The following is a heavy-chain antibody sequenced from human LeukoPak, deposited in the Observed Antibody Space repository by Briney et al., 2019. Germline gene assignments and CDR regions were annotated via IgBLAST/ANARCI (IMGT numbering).Heavy chain of an antibody. J-gene: IGHJ4*02. CDR3: ARHRSYSYSSGWSPLFDY. V-gene: IGHV4-39*01. Sequence: PSETLSLTRTVSGGSISSSSYYWGWIRQPPGKGLEWIGSIYYSGSTYYNPSLKSRVTISVDTSKNQFSLKLSSVTAADTAVYYCARHRSYSYSSGWSPLFDYWGQGTLVTVSS. CDR1: GGSISSSSYY. CDR2: IYYSGST. D-gene: IGHD6-19*01.